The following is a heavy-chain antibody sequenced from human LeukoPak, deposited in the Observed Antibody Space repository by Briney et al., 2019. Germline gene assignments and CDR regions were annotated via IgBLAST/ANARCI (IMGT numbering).Heavy chain of an antibody. CDR1: GFTFSDYY. V-gene: IGHV3-23*01. CDR2: ISGSGGST. J-gene: IGHJ3*02. D-gene: IGHD3-22*01. CDR3: AKRKYYYDSSGYYYDAFDI. Sequence: PGGSLILSCAASGFTFSDYYMTWVRQAPGKGLEWVSAISGSGGSTYYADSVKGRFTISRDNSKNTLYLQMNSLRAEDTAVYYCAKRKYYYDSSGYYYDAFDIWGQGTMVTVSS.